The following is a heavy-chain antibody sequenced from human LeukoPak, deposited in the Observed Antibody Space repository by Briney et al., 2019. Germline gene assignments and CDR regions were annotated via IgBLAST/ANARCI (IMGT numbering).Heavy chain of an antibody. CDR1: GGTFSSYA. CDR2: IIPTFGTA. V-gene: IGHV1-69*05. CDR3: ASGRYCSSTSCSRGFDY. Sequence: GASVKVSCKASGGTFSSYAISWVRQAPGQGLEWMGGIIPTFGTANYAQKFQGRVTITTDESTSTAYMELSSLRSEDTAVYYCASGRYCSSTSCSRGFDYWGQGTLVTVSS. D-gene: IGHD2-2*01. J-gene: IGHJ4*02.